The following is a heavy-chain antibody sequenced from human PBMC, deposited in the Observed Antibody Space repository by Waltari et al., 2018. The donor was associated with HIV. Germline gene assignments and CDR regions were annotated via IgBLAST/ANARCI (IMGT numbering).Heavy chain of an antibody. CDR3: AKDFDTSGLPYVVIDS. CDR1: GVTFRSHA. J-gene: IGHJ4*02. V-gene: IGHV3-23*04. Sequence: EVTLVQSGGGLVQPGGSLRLSCTASGVTFRSHAMRWVRQAPGKGMQWVSTISGSGSHTYYADSAKGRFTISRDNTENTLFLQMTRLRVEDTARYFCAKDFDTSGLPYVVIDSWGQGTLVTVSS. D-gene: IGHD3-22*01. CDR2: ISGSGSHT.